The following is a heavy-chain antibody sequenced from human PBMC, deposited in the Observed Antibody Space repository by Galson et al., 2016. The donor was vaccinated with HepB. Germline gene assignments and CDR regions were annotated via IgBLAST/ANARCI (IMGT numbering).Heavy chain of an antibody. CDR2: IKQDGSEN. Sequence: SLRLSCAASGFSFSNYWMSWVRQSPGKGLEWVSNIKQDGSENDYVDSVKGRFTISRDNAKNSLYLQMNRLRAEDTAVYYCARDNKVLWSYYCYYSLDVWGQGTTVTVSS. J-gene: IGHJ6*02. CDR1: GFSFSNYW. CDR3: ARDNKVLWSYYCYYSLDV. D-gene: IGHD5/OR15-5a*01. V-gene: IGHV3-7*01.